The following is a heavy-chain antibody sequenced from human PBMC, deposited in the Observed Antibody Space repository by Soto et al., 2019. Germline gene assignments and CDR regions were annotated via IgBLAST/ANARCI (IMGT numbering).Heavy chain of an antibody. CDR3: TRGYGMDV. CDR2: TYYRSKWYN. Sequence: PSQTLSLTCSISGDSVPGNSAAWNWIRQSPSRGLEWLGRTYYRSKWYNDYAVSVKSRITINPETSKNQFSLHLNSVTPEDTAVYYCTRGYGMDVWGQGTTVTVSS. CDR1: GDSVPGNSAA. V-gene: IGHV6-1*01. J-gene: IGHJ6*02.